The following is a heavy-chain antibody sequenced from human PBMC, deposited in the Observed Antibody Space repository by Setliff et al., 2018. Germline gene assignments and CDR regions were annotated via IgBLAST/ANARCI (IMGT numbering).Heavy chain of an antibody. Sequence: GGSLRLSCAASGFTFSTYGMHWVRQAPGKGLEWVAFIRNDESRKFYADSVKGRFTISRDNAKNSLYLQMNSLRAEDTAVYYCARAHSSTLSVHDYWGQGTLVTVSS. J-gene: IGHJ4*02. CDR2: IRNDESRK. CDR3: ARAHSSTLSVHDY. V-gene: IGHV3-30*02. D-gene: IGHD2-2*01. CDR1: GFTFSTYG.